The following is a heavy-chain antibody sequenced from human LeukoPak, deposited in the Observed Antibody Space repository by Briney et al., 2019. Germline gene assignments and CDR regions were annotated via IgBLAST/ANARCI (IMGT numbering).Heavy chain of an antibody. D-gene: IGHD1-26*01. Sequence: ASVKVSCKASGYTFTSYGISWVRQAPGQGLEWMGWISAYNGNTNYAQKLQGRVTMTTDTSTSTAYMELRSLRSDDPAVYYCARLLWERAVGYFDYWGQGTLITVSS. CDR3: ARLLWERAVGYFDY. J-gene: IGHJ4*02. CDR1: GYTFTSYG. CDR2: ISAYNGNT. V-gene: IGHV1-18*01.